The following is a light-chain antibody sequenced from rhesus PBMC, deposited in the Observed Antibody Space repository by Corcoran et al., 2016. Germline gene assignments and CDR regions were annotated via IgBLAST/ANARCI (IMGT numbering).Light chain of an antibody. CDR2: EVS. V-gene: IGLV2-32*02. J-gene: IGLJ1*01. Sequence: QAALTQPPSVSGSPGQSVTISCTGTSSEIGGYNYVSWYQQHPGTAPKLMIYEVSKRPSGVSDRFSGSKSGNTASLTISGLQTEDEADYYCSSYAGSNTFIFGAGTRLTVL. CDR3: SSYAGSNTFI. CDR1: SSEIGGYNY.